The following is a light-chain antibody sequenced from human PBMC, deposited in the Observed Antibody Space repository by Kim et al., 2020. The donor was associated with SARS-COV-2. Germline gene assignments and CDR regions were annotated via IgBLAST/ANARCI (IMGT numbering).Light chain of an antibody. CDR2: WAS. V-gene: IGKV4-1*01. Sequence: RATLNSKTSQTVFYNSNNKSYLAWYQQKPGQAPKLLIYWASIRESGVSDRFSGSGSETDFTLTISSLQAEDVAVYYCQQYYSTPPSFGQGTKLEIK. CDR3: QQYYSTPPS. CDR1: QTVFYNSNNKSY. J-gene: IGKJ2*03.